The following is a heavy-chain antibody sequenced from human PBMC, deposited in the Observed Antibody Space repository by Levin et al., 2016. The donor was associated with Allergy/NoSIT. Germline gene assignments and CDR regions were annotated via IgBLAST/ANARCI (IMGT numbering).Heavy chain of an antibody. CDR2: IYYTGNT. D-gene: IGHD4-17*01. V-gene: IGHV4-39*01. Sequence: SETLSLTCTVSGGSISTSSYYWGWVRQPPGKGLEWIGSIYYTGNTFHNPSLKSRVTVSVDTSRNQFSLNLSSVTAADTAVYYCARHDHTDFGDPNWFDTWGHGTLVTVSS. J-gene: IGHJ5*01. CDR1: GGSISTSSYY. CDR3: ARHDHTDFGDPNWFDT.